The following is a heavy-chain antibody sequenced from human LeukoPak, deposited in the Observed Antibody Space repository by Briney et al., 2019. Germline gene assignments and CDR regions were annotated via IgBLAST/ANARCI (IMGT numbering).Heavy chain of an antibody. D-gene: IGHD2-15*01. CDR2: IGTRGTTM. Sequence: SGGSLRLSCAASGFTFTSYVMNWVRQPPGKALEWISYIGTRGTTMYYADSVKGRFTISRDNAKNSLYLQMNSLRDEDTAVYYCASSYCSGGSCYAFDYWGQGTLVTVSS. CDR3: ASSYCSGGSCYAFDY. CDR1: GFTFTSYV. J-gene: IGHJ4*02. V-gene: IGHV3-48*02.